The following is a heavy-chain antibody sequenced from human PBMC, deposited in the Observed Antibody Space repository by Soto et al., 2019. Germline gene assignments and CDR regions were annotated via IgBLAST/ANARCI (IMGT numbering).Heavy chain of an antibody. D-gene: IGHD3-3*01. CDR3: ARPPNYDFWSGLPWFDP. Sequence: GGSLRLSCAASGFTFSSYAMSWVRQAPGKGLEWVSAISGSGGSTYYADSVKGRFTISRDNSKNTLYLQMNSLRAEDTAVYYCARPPNYDFWSGLPWFDPWGQGTLVTVSS. J-gene: IGHJ5*02. CDR1: GFTFSSYA. V-gene: IGHV3-23*01. CDR2: ISGSGGST.